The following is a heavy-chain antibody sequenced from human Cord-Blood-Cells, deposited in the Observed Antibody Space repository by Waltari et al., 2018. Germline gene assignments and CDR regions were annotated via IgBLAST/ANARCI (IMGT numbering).Heavy chain of an antibody. Sequence: QLQLQESGPGLAQPSETLSLTCPVSGVSISSSSYYWGWIRAPPGKGLEWIGSIYYSGSTYYNPSLERRVTISVDTSKNQFSLKLSSVTAADTAVYYCARHTYGARSNLRAFDIWGQGTMVTVSS. J-gene: IGHJ3*02. D-gene: IGHD3-16*01. CDR2: IYYSGST. CDR3: ARHTYGARSNLRAFDI. V-gene: IGHV4-39*01. CDR1: GVSISSSSYY.